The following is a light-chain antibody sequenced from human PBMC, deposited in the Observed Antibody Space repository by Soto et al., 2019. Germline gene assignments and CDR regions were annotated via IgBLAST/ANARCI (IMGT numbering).Light chain of an antibody. J-gene: IGKJ1*01. Sequence: EIVLTQSPATLSLSPGERATLSCRASQSVSSYLSWYRQKPGQAPRLLIYDASKKATDIPARFSGSGSGTDFTRTISSLEPEDFAVYYCQQRSNWPWTFGQGINVVIK. CDR3: QQRSNWPWT. CDR1: QSVSSY. CDR2: DAS. V-gene: IGKV3-11*01.